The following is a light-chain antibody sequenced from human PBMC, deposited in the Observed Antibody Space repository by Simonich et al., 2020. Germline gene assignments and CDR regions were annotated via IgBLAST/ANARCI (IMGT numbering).Light chain of an antibody. J-gene: IGLJ2*01. CDR2: EDN. CDR3: QSYDSSNVV. Sequence: NFMLTQPHSVSESPGKTVTISCTRSSGSIASNYVQRYQQRPGSSPTTVIYEDNQRPSGVPDPFSGSIDSSSNSDSLTITGLKTEDEADYYCQSYDSSNVVFGGGNKLTVL. V-gene: IGLV6-57*01. CDR1: SGSIASNY.